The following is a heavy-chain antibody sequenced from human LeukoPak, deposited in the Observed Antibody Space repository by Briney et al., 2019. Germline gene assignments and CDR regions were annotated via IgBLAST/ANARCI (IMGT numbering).Heavy chain of an antibody. CDR2: LYSDGNT. Sequence: PGGSLRLSCAASVFTVITNDMTWVRQAPGKGLEWVSVLYSDGNTKYADSVQGRFTLSRDNSKNTLYLEMNSLSPDDTAVYYCARGVEPLAANTLAYWGQGTLVTVSS. CDR3: ARGVEPLAANTLAY. D-gene: IGHD1-14*01. CDR1: VFTVITND. V-gene: IGHV3-53*01. J-gene: IGHJ4*02.